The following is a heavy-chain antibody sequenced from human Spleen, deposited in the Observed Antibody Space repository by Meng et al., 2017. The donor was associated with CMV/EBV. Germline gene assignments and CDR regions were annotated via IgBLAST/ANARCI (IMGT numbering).Heavy chain of an antibody. J-gene: IGHJ1*01. CDR3: ARAAQGSGWYIATISCFQH. CDR2: IKQDGSEK. CDR1: GFTFSSYW. Sequence: GESLKISCAASGFTFSSYWMSWVRQAPGKGLEWVANIKQDGSEKYYVDSVKGRFTISRDNAKNSLYLQMNSLRAEDTAVYYCARAAQGSGWYIATISCFQHWGQGTLVTVSS. V-gene: IGHV3-7*01. D-gene: IGHD6-19*01.